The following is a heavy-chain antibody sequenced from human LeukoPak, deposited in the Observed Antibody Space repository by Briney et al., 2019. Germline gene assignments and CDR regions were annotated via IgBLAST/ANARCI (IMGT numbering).Heavy chain of an antibody. J-gene: IGHJ4*02. Sequence: ASVKVSCKASGYTFTNYDISWVRQATGQGLEWLGWTNPNTGKTGYPQKFQGRGTITTRTSTTTVYMELSGLTSEDTAIYYCAKAYCGGDCYPYFDSWGQGTPVTVSS. CDR2: TNPNTGKT. CDR1: GYTFTNYD. D-gene: IGHD2-21*01. V-gene: IGHV1-8*01. CDR3: AKAYCGGDCYPYFDS.